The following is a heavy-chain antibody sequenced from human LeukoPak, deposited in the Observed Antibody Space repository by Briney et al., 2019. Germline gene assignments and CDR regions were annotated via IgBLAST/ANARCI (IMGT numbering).Heavy chain of an antibody. D-gene: IGHD6-13*01. Sequence: GGSLRLSCAASGFTFSSYWMSWVRQAPGKGLEWVANIKQDGSEKYYVDSVKGRFTISRDNAKNPLYLQMNSLRAEDTAVYYCARAGLAAAGKGKYFDYWGQGTLVTVSS. J-gene: IGHJ4*02. CDR1: GFTFSSYW. V-gene: IGHV3-7*01. CDR2: IKQDGSEK. CDR3: ARAGLAAAGKGKYFDY.